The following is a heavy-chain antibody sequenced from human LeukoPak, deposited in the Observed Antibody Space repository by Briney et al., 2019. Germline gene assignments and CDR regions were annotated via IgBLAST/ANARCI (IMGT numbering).Heavy chain of an antibody. Sequence: ASVKVSCKASGYTFTSYDINWVRQATGQGLEWMGWINPNSGNTGYAQKFQGRVTITRNTSISTAYMELSSLRSEDTAVYYCARGRYDFWSGYSVCYYYYMDVWGKGTTVIVSS. D-gene: IGHD3-3*01. J-gene: IGHJ6*03. CDR2: INPNSGNT. V-gene: IGHV1-8*03. CDR1: GYTFTSYD. CDR3: ARGRYDFWSGYSVCYYYYMDV.